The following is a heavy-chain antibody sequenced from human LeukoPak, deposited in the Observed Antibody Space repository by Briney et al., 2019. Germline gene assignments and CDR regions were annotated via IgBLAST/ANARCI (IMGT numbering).Heavy chain of an antibody. CDR2: IWYDGNEI. CDR1: GFAFRSSG. Sequence: GGSLRLSRAASGFAFRSSGMHWVRQTPGKGLEWVAFIWYDGNEIYYADSVKGRFTISRDNSRNTVYLQMNSLRTEDTAVYYCAREQQGRRAAFDYWGQGTPVTVSS. J-gene: IGHJ4*02. CDR3: AREQQGRRAAFDY. D-gene: IGHD1-1*01. V-gene: IGHV3-30*02.